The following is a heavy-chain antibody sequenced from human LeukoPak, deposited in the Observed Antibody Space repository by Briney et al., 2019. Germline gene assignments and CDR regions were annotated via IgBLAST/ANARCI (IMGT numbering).Heavy chain of an antibody. Sequence: GGSLRLPCAASGFTFSSYSMNWVRQAPGKGLEWVSYISSSSSTIYYADSVKGRFTISRDNAKNSLYLQMNSLRDEDTAVYYCARVTPITFSGYYYFDYWGQGTLVTVSS. CDR1: GFTFSSYS. D-gene: IGHD3-22*01. J-gene: IGHJ4*02. CDR3: ARVTPITFSGYYYFDY. V-gene: IGHV3-48*02. CDR2: ISSSSSTI.